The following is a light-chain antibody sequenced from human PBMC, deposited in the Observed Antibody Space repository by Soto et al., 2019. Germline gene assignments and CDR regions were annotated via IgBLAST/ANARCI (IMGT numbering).Light chain of an antibody. Sequence: QSALTQPASVSGSPGQSITISCTGTSSDIGAYNYVSWYQQQPGKAPKLIICEVSDRPSGISDRFSGSKSGNTASLTISGLQAEDEADYYCSSKRSSGTHVVFGGGTKVTVL. CDR3: SSKRSSGTHVV. V-gene: IGLV2-14*01. J-gene: IGLJ2*01. CDR2: EVS. CDR1: SSDIGAYNY.